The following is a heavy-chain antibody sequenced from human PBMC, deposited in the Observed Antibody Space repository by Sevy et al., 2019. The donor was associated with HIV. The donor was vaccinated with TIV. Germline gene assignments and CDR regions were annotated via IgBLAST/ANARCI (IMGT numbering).Heavy chain of an antibody. Sequence: ASVKVSCKASGRTFSNYAISWVRQAPGQGLEWMGGIIPMFGTANYVQKFQGRVTITADESTSTAYMEWSSLRSEDTAVYYCAKSISWYASFDSWGQGTLVTVSS. J-gene: IGHJ4*02. V-gene: IGHV1-69*13. D-gene: IGHD6-13*01. CDR2: IIPMFGTA. CDR3: AKSISWYASFDS. CDR1: GRTFSNYA.